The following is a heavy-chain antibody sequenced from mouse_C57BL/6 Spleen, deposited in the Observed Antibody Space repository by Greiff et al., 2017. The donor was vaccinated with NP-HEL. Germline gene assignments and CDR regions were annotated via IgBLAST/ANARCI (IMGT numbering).Heavy chain of an antibody. CDR2: IRNKANNHAT. J-gene: IGHJ4*01. D-gene: IGHD1-1*01. CDR3: TRRGPYYYGSDAMDY. CDR1: GFTFSDAW. Sequence: EVKLEESGGGLVQPGGSMKLSCAASGFTFSDAWMDWVRQSPEKGLEWVAEIRNKANNHATYYAESVKGRFTISRDDSKSSVYLQMNSLRAEDTGIYYCTRRGPYYYGSDAMDYWGQGTSVTVSS. V-gene: IGHV6-6*01.